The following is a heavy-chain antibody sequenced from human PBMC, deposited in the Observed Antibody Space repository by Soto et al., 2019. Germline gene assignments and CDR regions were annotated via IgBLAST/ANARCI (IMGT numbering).Heavy chain of an antibody. CDR3: ARHALAANTYYMDV. CDR2: IYYSGST. Sequence: SETLSLTCTVSGGSISSSSYYWGWIRQPPGKGLEWIGSIYYSGSTYYNPSLKSRVTISVDTSKNQFSLKLSSVTAADTAVYYCARHALAANTYYMDVWGKGTTVTVSS. D-gene: IGHD6-19*01. V-gene: IGHV4-39*01. J-gene: IGHJ6*03. CDR1: GGSISSSSYY.